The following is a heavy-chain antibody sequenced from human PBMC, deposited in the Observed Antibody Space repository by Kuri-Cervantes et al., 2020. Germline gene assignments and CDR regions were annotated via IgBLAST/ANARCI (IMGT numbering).Heavy chain of an antibody. CDR1: GGTFNNYA. V-gene: IGHV1-69*13. CDR3: ASSQYCTGGVCPPLGQYYMDV. J-gene: IGHJ6*03. CDR2: IIPIFGRM. D-gene: IGHD2-8*02. Sequence: SVKVSCKASGGTFNNYAISWVRQAPGQGLEWMGGIIPIFGRMNYAQKFQGRVTITADESTSTAYMELSSLRSEDTAVYYCASSQYCTGGVCPPLGQYYMDVWGKGTTVTVSS.